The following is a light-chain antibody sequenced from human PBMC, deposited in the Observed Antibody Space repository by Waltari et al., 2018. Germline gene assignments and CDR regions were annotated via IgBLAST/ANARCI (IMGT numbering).Light chain of an antibody. CDR2: DTS. Sequence: IVLTQSPAILPLFPGERATRSCRASQSVGSYLAWYQQKPGQAPRLLIYDTSYRATGVPVRFSGSGSGTDYTLTISSLEPEDFAVYYCQHRSVWPLTFGGGTKVEMK. CDR1: QSVGSY. V-gene: IGKV3-11*01. J-gene: IGKJ4*01. CDR3: QHRSVWPLT.